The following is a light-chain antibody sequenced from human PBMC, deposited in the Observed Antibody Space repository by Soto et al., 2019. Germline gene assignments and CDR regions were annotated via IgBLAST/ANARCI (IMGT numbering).Light chain of an antibody. CDR3: QQRSNWVT. V-gene: IGKV3D-20*02. Sequence: EIVLTQSPGTLSLSPGERATLSCRASQSVSNNYLAWYQQKPGQAPRLLIYGASNRATGIPDRFSGSGSGTDFTLTISRLEPEDFAVYYCQQRSNWVTFGGGTKVDI. CDR2: GAS. CDR1: QSVSNNY. J-gene: IGKJ4*01.